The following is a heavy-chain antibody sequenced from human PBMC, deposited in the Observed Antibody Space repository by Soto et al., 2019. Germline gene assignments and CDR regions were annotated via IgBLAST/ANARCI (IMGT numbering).Heavy chain of an antibody. J-gene: IGHJ4*02. CDR3: ARLHSSGWSFYFDY. Sequence: GSPSSNPSLKSRVTISVDTSQNQFSLKLSSVTAADTAVYYCARLHSSGWSFYFDYWGQGTLVTVSS. CDR2: GSP. V-gene: IGHV4-59*08. D-gene: IGHD6-19*01.